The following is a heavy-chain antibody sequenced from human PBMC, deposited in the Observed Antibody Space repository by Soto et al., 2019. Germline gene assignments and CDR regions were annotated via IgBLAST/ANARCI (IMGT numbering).Heavy chain of an antibody. Sequence: PGGSLRLSCAASGFTFSSYSMNWVRQAPGKGLEWVSYISSSSSTIYYADSVKGRFTISRDNAKNSLYLQMNSLRAEDTAVYYCARGYCSGGSCYGPDDAFDIWGQGTMVTVSS. CDR3: ARGYCSGGSCYGPDDAFDI. CDR1: GFTFSSYS. D-gene: IGHD2-15*01. J-gene: IGHJ3*02. V-gene: IGHV3-48*01. CDR2: ISSSSSTI.